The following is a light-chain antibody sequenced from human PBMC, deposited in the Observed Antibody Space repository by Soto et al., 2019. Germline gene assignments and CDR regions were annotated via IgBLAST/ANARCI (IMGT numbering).Light chain of an antibody. V-gene: IGKV1-39*01. CDR2: STS. Sequence: DIQLTQSPSSLSASVGDRVSITCRTSQTIINYLNWYHHRPGQAPKLLIYSTSTLQGGVPSRFSGGGAGTEFTIQISSLQPDDFGSYSCQQTYNLPPTFGGGTRVQIK. CDR3: QQTYNLPPT. CDR1: QTIINY. J-gene: IGKJ4*01.